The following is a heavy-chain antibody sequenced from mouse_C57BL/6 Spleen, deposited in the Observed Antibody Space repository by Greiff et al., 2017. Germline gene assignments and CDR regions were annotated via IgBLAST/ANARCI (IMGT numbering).Heavy chain of an antibody. Sequence: EVQLQQSGAELVRPGASVKLSCTASGFNIKDDYMHWVKQRPEPGLEWIGWIDPENGDTEDALKFQGKATITADTSSNTAYLQLSSLTSEDTAVYDCTDGSSHYYYAIDYWGQGTSVTVSS. CDR3: TDGSSHYYYAIDY. CDR2: IDPENGDT. D-gene: IGHD1-1*01. J-gene: IGHJ4*01. V-gene: IGHV14-4*01. CDR1: GFNIKDDY.